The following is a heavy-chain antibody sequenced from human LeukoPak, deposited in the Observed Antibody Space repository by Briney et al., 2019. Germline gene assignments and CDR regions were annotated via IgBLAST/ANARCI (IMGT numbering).Heavy chain of an antibody. J-gene: IGHJ4*02. D-gene: IGHD3-22*01. CDR3: ASSPRRRYYYDSSGSSPYYFDY. CDR2: IYYSGST. Sequence: SETLSLTCTVSGGSISSSSYYWGWIRQPPGKGLEWIGSIYYSGSTYYNPSLKSRVTISVDTSKNQFSLKLSSVTAADTAVYYCASSPRRRYYYDSSGSSPYYFDYWGQGTLVTVSS. CDR1: GGSISSSSYY. V-gene: IGHV4-39*07.